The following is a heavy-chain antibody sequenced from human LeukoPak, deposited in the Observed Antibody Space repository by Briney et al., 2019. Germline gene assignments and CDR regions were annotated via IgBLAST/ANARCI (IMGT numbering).Heavy chain of an antibody. Sequence: PSQTLSLTCTVSGGSISSGGYYWSWIRQPPGKGLEWIGYIYHSGSTYYNPSLKSRVTISVDTSKNQFSLKLSSVSAADTAVYYCARGLYAPGYSSGWSYYFDYWGQGTLVTVSS. CDR1: GGSISSGGYY. D-gene: IGHD6-19*01. CDR2: IYHSGST. CDR3: ARGLYAPGYSSGWSYYFDY. V-gene: IGHV4-30-2*01. J-gene: IGHJ4*02.